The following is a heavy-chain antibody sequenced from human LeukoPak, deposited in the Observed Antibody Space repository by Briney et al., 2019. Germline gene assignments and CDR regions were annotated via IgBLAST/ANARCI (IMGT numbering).Heavy chain of an antibody. Sequence: ASVKVSCKASGYTFTGYYMHWVRQAPGQGLEWMGWINPNSGGTNYAQKFQGRVTMTRDTSISTAYMELSRLRSDDTAVYYCARWYYYDSSGYWAAEYFQHWGQSTLVTVSS. D-gene: IGHD3-22*01. CDR2: INPNSGGT. V-gene: IGHV1-2*02. CDR1: GYTFTGYY. J-gene: IGHJ1*01. CDR3: ARWYYYDSSGYWAAEYFQH.